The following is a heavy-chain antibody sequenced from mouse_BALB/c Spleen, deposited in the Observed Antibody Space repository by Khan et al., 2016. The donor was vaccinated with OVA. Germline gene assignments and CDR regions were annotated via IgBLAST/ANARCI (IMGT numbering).Heavy chain of an antibody. Sequence: VQLQESGAELVKPGASVRMSCKASGYSFTSYYLYWVKQRPGQGLEWIGDINPSNGGTNSNEKFKNKATLTVDKSSNTAYMQLSSLTSEDSAVYYCTRSGYGTFAYWGQGTLVTVSA. CDR3: TRSGYGTFAY. D-gene: IGHD2-1*01. CDR2: INPSNGGT. J-gene: IGHJ3*01. CDR1: GYSFTSYY. V-gene: IGHV1S81*02.